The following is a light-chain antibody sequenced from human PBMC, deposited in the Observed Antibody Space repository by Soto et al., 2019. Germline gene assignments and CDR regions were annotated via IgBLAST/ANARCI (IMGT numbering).Light chain of an antibody. CDR2: GAA. CDR3: QQYGSSPRT. CDR1: QSISHY. Sequence: EIVLTQSPGTLSLSPGERATLSCRANQSISHYLAWYQQKPGQSPRLLIYGAASRAIGIPDRFNGTGSETTFTLTISRLEPEDFAVYYCQQYGSSPRTFGQGTKVDI. J-gene: IGKJ1*01. V-gene: IGKV3-20*01.